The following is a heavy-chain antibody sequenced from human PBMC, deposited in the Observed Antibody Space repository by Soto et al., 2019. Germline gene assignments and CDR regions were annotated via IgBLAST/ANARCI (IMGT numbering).Heavy chain of an antibody. V-gene: IGHV3-30*18. CDR1: GFTFSSYG. CDR3: AKDLGYSGSYSYFDY. Sequence: QVQLVESGGGVVQPGRSLRLSCAASGFTFSSYGMHWVRQAPGKGLEWVAVISYDGSNKYYADSVKGRFTISRDNSKNTLYLQMNSLRAEDTAVYYCAKDLGYSGSYSYFDYWGQGTQVTVSS. J-gene: IGHJ4*02. D-gene: IGHD1-26*01. CDR2: ISYDGSNK.